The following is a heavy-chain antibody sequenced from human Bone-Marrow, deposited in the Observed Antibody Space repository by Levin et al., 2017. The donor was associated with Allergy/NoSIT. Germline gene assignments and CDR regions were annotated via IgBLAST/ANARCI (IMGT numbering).Heavy chain of an antibody. D-gene: IGHD3-10*01. V-gene: IGHV4-31*03. Sequence: RSQTLSLTCTVSDDALSGGYYYWTWIRQHPGKGLEWIGYIYDSGQTDYSPSLKSRVTISLDKSKNQFSLRLSSVTAADTAIYYCARDQINYGSGSFAYWGQGILVTVSS. CDR2: IYDSGQT. CDR3: ARDQINYGSGSFAY. CDR1: DDALSGGYYY. J-gene: IGHJ4*02.